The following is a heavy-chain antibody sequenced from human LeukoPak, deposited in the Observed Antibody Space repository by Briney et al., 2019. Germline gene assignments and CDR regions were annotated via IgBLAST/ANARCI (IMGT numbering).Heavy chain of an antibody. V-gene: IGHV1-18*01. D-gene: IGHD3-10*01. CDR2: ISAYNGNT. CDR1: GYTFTSYG. CDR3: ARVLTTYYYGSGSPLDY. J-gene: IGHJ4*02. Sequence: ASVKVSCKASGYTFTSYGISWVRQAPGQGLEWMGWISAYNGNTNYAQKLQGRVTMTTDTSTSTAYMELRSLRSDDTAVYYCARVLTTYYYGSGSPLDYWGQGTLVTVSS.